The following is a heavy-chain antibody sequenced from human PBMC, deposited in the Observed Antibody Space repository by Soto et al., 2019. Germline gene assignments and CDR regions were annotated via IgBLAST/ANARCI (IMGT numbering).Heavy chain of an antibody. J-gene: IGHJ6*02. CDR1: GDSVSSYSAA. Sequence: SQTLSLTCDISGDSVSSYSAAWNWIRQSPSRGLEWLGRTYYRSKWYNEYAGPVRSRITINPDTSKNQFSLQVNSVTPEDTALYYCARDIGKFRNGSQYDYYGLDVWGQGTMVTVSS. CDR2: TYYRSKWYN. D-gene: IGHD3-10*01. CDR3: ARDIGKFRNGSQYDYYGLDV. V-gene: IGHV6-1*01.